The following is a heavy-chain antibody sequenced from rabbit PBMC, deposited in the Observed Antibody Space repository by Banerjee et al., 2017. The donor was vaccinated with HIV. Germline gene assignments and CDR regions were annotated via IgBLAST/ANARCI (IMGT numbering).Heavy chain of an antibody. CDR2: IYPDYGTA. D-gene: IGHD2-1*01. CDR3: ARCNKYDDYGDVWLDL. J-gene: IGHJ5*01. V-gene: IGHV1S47*01. CDR1: GIDFRSYG. Sequence: QEQLVESGGGLVKPEGSLTLSCKASGIDFRSYGLSWVRQAPGKGLEWIAYIYPDYGTADYASWVNGRFTISVDNAQNTVYLQMTSLTGADTATYFCARCNKYDDYGDVWLDLGGPGTLVPVS.